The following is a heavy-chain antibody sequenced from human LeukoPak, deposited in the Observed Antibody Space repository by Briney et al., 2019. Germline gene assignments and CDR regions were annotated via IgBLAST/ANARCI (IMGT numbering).Heavy chain of an antibody. Sequence: GGSLRLSCAASGFTFSSYAMSWVRQAPGKGLEWVSLISWDGGSTYYADSVKGRFTISRDNSKNSLYLQMNSLRTEDTALYYCAKGQIEMATIAAPDYWGQGTLVTVSS. J-gene: IGHJ4*02. CDR1: GFTFSSYA. CDR3: AKGQIEMATIAAPDY. CDR2: ISWDGGST. D-gene: IGHD5-24*01. V-gene: IGHV3-43*01.